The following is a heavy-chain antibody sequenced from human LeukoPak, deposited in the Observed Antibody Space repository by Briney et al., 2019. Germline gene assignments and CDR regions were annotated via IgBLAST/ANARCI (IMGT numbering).Heavy chain of an antibody. V-gene: IGHV3-21*01. CDR2: ISGSTTDI. CDR3: ARVDGSSPWGGENWFDP. Sequence: GGSLRLSCAASGFTFTAYTINWVRQAPGKGLEWVSYISGSTTDIYYADSVKGRFTISRDNAKNSLYLQMNSLRAEDTAVYYCARVDGSSPWGGENWFDPWGQGTLVTVSS. D-gene: IGHD6-13*01. J-gene: IGHJ5*02. CDR1: GFTFTAYT.